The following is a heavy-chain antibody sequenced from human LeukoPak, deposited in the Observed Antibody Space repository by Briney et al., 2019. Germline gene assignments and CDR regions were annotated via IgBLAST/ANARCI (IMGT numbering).Heavy chain of an antibody. CDR3: DGSSSYNWFDP. CDR2: ISRDGSSA. CDR1: GITFSGYW. V-gene: IGHV3-74*01. J-gene: IGHJ5*02. D-gene: IGHD1-26*01. Sequence: GGSLRLSCAASGITFSGYWMHWVRQAPGKGLLWVSRISRDGSSAHYADSVRGRFTISRDNAKSTLYLQMNSLRVEDTAVYYCDGSSSYNWFDPWGQGTLVTVSS.